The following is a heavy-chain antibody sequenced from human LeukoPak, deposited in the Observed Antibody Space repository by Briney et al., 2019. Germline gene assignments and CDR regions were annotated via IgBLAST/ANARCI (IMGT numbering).Heavy chain of an antibody. CDR3: ARGGYDFWSGANWFDP. CDR1: GGTFSSYA. J-gene: IGHJ5*02. V-gene: IGHV1-69*01. D-gene: IGHD3-3*01. CDR2: IIPIFGTA. Sequence: ASVKVSCKASGGTFSSYAISWVRQAPGQGLEWMGGIIPIFGTANYAQKFQGRVTITADESTSTAYMELSSLRSEDTAVYYCARGGYDFWSGANWFDPWGQGTLVTVSS.